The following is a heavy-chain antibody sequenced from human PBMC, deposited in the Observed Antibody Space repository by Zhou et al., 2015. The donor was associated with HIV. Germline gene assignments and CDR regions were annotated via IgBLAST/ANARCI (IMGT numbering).Heavy chain of an antibody. J-gene: IGHJ6*02. Sequence: QMQLVQSGPEVKKPGTSVKVSCKASGFTFTSSAVQWVRQARGQRLEWIGWIVVGSGNTNYAQKFQERVTITRDMSTSTAYMELSSLRSEDTAVYYCARLARDTTTAPYDMDVWGQGTTVTVSS. CDR2: IVVGSGNT. CDR1: GFTFTSSA. D-gene: IGHD5-18*01. CDR3: ARLARDTTTAPYDMDV. V-gene: IGHV1-58*01.